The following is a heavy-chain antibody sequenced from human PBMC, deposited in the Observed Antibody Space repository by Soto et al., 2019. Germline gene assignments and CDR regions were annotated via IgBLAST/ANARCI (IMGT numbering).Heavy chain of an antibody. CDR3: AKESLNYYDSSGYSRYFQH. J-gene: IGHJ1*01. Sequence: GSLRLSCAASGLTFSSNAMSWVRQAPGTGLEWVSAISGSGGTTYYPGSVKGRFTISRDNSKNALYLQMNSLRAEDTAVYYCAKESLNYYDSSGYSRYFQHWGQGTLVTSPQ. CDR2: ISGSGGTT. CDR1: GLTFSSNA. V-gene: IGHV3-23*01. D-gene: IGHD3-22*01.